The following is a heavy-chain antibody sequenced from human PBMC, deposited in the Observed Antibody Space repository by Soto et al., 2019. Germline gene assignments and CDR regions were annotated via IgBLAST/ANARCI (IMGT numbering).Heavy chain of an antibody. CDR3: AKRGVDTFGLSY. V-gene: IGHV3-74*01. Sequence: EVQLVESGGGLVQPGGSLRLSCAVSGFTFSSFWMHWVRQAPGEGLVWVSRINTDGSSTSYADSVKGRFTISRDNAKNTLYLQMNSLRGEETAMYYCAKRGVDTFGLSYWGQGTLVTVSS. J-gene: IGHJ4*02. CDR1: GFTFSSFW. D-gene: IGHD3-10*01. CDR2: INTDGSST.